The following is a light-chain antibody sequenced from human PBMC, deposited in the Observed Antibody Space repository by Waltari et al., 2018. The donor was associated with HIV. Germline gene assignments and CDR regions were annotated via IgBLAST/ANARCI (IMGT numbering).Light chain of an antibody. CDR2: DDT. CDR3: QVWDASTTQPLV. J-gene: IGLJ1*01. V-gene: IGLV3-21*02. CDR1: SIGTQS. Sequence: SYVVTQPPSVSVAPGQTARISCGGDSIGTQSVHCDQQKSGLAPALLISDDTDRPSGIPERFSGSNSGNTATLTIYRVEAEDEGDYYCQVWDASTTQPLVFGSGTKVTAL.